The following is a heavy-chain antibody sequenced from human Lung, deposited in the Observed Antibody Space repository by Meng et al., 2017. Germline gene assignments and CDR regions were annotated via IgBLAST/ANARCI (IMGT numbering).Heavy chain of an antibody. D-gene: IGHD3-22*01. V-gene: IGHV4-39*01. J-gene: IGHJ4*02. CDR2: IGYSGTI. Sequence: QLQLQESGPGLVKPSETLSLTCTVSGGSTTSTSYYWAWIRQSPAKGLEWIGTIGYSGTIVYNPSLSSRVTMTLDTSKNQFSLKLSSVTAPDTAVYYCARRVHDGSGHHYFDYWGQGTLVTVSS. CDR3: ARRVHDGSGHHYFDY. CDR1: GGSTTSTSYY.